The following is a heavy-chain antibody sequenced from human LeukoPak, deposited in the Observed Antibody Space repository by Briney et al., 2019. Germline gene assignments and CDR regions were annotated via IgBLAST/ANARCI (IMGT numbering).Heavy chain of an antibody. CDR2: ISAYNGNT. V-gene: IGHV1-18*01. CDR1: GYTFTSYG. D-gene: IGHD1-1*01. Sequence: ASVKVSCKASGYTFTSYGISWVRQAPGQGLEWMGWISAYNGNTNYAQKLQGRVTMTTDTSTSTAHMELRSLRSDDTAVYYCASWKWAGSPRKGTPYYFDYWGQGTLVTVSS. CDR3: ASWKWAGSPRKGTPYYFDY. J-gene: IGHJ4*02.